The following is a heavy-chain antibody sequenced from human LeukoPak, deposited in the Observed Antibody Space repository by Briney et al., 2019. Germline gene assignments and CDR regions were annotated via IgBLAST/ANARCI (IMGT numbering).Heavy chain of an antibody. CDR3: AKAGANWFDP. D-gene: IGHD3-10*01. Sequence: GGSLRLTCAASGFTFSGYAMSWVRQAPGKGLQWVSTISRSGGNTYYADSVKGRFTISRDNSKNTLYVQMNSLRAEDTAIYYCAKAGANWFDPWGQGTLVTVSS. V-gene: IGHV3-23*01. J-gene: IGHJ5*02. CDR1: GFTFSGYA. CDR2: ISRSGGNT.